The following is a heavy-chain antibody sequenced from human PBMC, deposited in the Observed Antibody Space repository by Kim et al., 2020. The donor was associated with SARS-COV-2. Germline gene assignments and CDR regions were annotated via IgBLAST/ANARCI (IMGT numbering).Heavy chain of an antibody. D-gene: IGHD3-16*02. V-gene: IGHV3-9*01. CDR1: GFTFDDYA. CDR3: AKAEYYDYVWGSYRYDYYDYSGMDV. Sequence: GGSLRLSCAASGFTFDDYAMHWVRQAPGKGLEWVSGISWNSGSIGYADSVKGRFTISRDNAKNSLYLQMNSLRAEDTAVYYCAKAEYYDYVWGSYRYDYYDYSGMDVWGQATTVTVSS. J-gene: IGHJ6*02. CDR2: ISWNSGSI.